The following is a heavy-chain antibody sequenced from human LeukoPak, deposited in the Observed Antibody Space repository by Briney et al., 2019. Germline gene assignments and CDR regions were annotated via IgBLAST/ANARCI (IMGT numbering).Heavy chain of an antibody. V-gene: IGHV4-39*07. J-gene: IGHJ6*03. Sequence: SETLSLTCTVSGGSISSSSYYWGWIRQPPGKGLEWIGSIYYSGSTYYNPSLKSRVTISVDTSKNQFSLKLSSVTAADTAVYYCARVGAQNSGSYYYYYYMDVWGKGTTVTVSS. CDR2: IYYSGST. CDR3: ARVGAQNSGSYYYYYYMDV. CDR1: GGSISSSSYY. D-gene: IGHD1-26*01.